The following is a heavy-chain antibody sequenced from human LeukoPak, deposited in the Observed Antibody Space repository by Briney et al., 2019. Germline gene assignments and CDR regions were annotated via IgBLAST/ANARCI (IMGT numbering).Heavy chain of an antibody. CDR1: AYSISSPYY. CDR2: ISHSGNT. D-gene: IGHD5-12*01. V-gene: IGHV4-38-2*01. J-gene: IGHJ4*02. Sequence: PSETLSLTCAVSAYSISSPYYWGWIRQPPGKGLEWIGSISHSGNTYYNPSLKSRVTISVDTSKNQFSLRLSSVTAADTAIYYCARGTIVAASAYWGQGTLVTVSS. CDR3: ARGTIVAASAY.